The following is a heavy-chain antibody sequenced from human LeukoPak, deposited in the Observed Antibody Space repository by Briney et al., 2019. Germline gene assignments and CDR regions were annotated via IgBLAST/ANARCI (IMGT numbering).Heavy chain of an antibody. V-gene: IGHV3-7*01. CDR3: ARDRWEHYYYYGMDV. CDR2: IKQDGSEK. Sequence: GGSLRLSCAASGFNFSSYWMSWVRQAPGKGLEWVANIKQDGSEKYYVDSVKGRFTISRDNAKNSLYLQMNSLRAEDTAVYYCARDRWEHYYYYGMDVWGQGTTVTVSS. D-gene: IGHD4-23*01. J-gene: IGHJ6*02. CDR1: GFNFSSYW.